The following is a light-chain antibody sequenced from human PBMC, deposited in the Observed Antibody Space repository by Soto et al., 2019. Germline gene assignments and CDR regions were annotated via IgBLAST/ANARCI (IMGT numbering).Light chain of an antibody. J-gene: IGLJ1*01. CDR2: DDS. CDR3: QVWDDNSDHHV. V-gene: IGLV3-21*02. CDR1: NIGGKS. Sequence: SYELTQTSSVSVAPGQTARISCGGNNIGGKSVHWYQQKPGQAPVVVVYDDSDRPSGIHERFSGSNSGNTGTLTISRVEAGDEADYHCQVWDDNSDHHVFGTGTKLTVL.